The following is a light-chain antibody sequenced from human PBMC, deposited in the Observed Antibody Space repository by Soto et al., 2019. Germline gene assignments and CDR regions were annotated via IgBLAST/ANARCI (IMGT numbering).Light chain of an antibody. CDR3: QQYNSYSAVT. CDR1: QSISSW. CDR2: DAS. Sequence: DIQMTQSPSTLSASVGDRVTITCRASQSISSWLAWYQQKPGKAPKLLIYDASSLESGVPSRFSGSGSGTEFTLTISSLQPDDFATYYCQQYNSYSAVTFGPGTKVDIK. V-gene: IGKV1-5*01. J-gene: IGKJ3*01.